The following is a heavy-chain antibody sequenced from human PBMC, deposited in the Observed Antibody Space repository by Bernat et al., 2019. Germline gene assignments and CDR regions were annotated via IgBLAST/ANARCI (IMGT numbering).Heavy chain of an antibody. CDR3: ARGGGRAAAGTYGYYYGMDV. J-gene: IGHJ6*02. CDR2: IIPIFGTA. D-gene: IGHD6-13*01. V-gene: IGHV1-69*06. Sequence: QVQLVQSGAEVKKPGSSVKVSCKASGGTFSSYAISWVRQAPGQGLEWMGGIIPIFGTANYAQKFQGRVTITADKSTSTAYMELSSLRSEDTAVYYCARGGGRAAAGTYGYYYGMDVWCQGTTVTVSS. CDR1: GGTFSSYA.